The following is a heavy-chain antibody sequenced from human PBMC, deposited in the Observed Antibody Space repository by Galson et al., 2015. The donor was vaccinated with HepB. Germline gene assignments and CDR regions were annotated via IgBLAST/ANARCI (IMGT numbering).Heavy chain of an antibody. V-gene: IGHV3-33*01. Sequence: SLRLSCAASGFTFSDYGMHWVRQAPGKGLEWVAVVYYDGSNKYYTDSVKGRFTISRDNSKNTVYLQMNSLRAEDTAVFYCARDRGYYYYMDVWGKGTTVTVSS. CDR3: ARDRGYYYYMDV. CDR1: GFTFSDYG. J-gene: IGHJ6*03. CDR2: VYYDGSNK.